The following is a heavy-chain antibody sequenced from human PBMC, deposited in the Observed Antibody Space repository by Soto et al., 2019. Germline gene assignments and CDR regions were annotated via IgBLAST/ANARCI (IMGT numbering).Heavy chain of an antibody. CDR1: GGSVSSGSYY. CDR2: IYYSGST. Sequence: QVQLQESGPGRVKPSETLSLTCTVSGGSVSSGSYYWSWIRQPPGKGLEWIGYIYYSGSTNYNPSLKSRVPISVDTAKNRFSLKLSSVTAADTAVYYCARGIEGWYQGRYYYGMDVWGQGTTVTVSS. D-gene: IGHD6-19*01. CDR3: ARGIEGWYQGRYYYGMDV. J-gene: IGHJ6*02. V-gene: IGHV4-61*01.